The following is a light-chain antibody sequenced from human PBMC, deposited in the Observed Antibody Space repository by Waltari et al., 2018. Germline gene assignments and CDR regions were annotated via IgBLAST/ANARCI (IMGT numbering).Light chain of an antibody. CDR3: QQYNSWPRT. CDR2: APS. CDR1: QSVSSD. J-gene: IGKJ1*01. V-gene: IGKV3-15*01. Sequence: EVMMTQSPATLPVSPGERATLSCRASQSVSSDVAWYQQKAGQAPRPLIYAPSTRAPGIPARFSGSGSGTEFTLTISSLQSEDFAVYYCQQYNSWPRTFGLGTKVETK.